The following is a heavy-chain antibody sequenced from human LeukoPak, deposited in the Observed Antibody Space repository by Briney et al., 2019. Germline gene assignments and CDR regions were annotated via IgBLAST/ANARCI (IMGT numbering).Heavy chain of an antibody. Sequence: GRSLRLSCAASGFTFSSYGMHWVRQAPGMGLEWVAVIWYDGSNKYYADSVKGRFTISRDNSKNTLYLQMNSLRAEDTAVYYCARAWVTTEYYFDYWGQGTLVTVSS. CDR3: ARAWVTTEYYFDY. J-gene: IGHJ4*02. V-gene: IGHV3-33*01. CDR1: GFTFSSYG. D-gene: IGHD4-17*01. CDR2: IWYDGSNK.